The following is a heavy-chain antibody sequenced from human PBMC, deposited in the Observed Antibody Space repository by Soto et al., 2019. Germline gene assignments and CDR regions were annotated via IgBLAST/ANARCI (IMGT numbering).Heavy chain of an antibody. Sequence: ASVNVSFKASGYTFTGYYLHWVRQAPGQGLELMGWINPNTGVTSFAQNFQGRVTMTRDXXXXXAXMXLXXXXSDXTAIYYCARKLIAASGTFDYWGQGTLVTVSS. CDR2: INPNTGVT. J-gene: IGHJ4*02. V-gene: IGHV1-2*02. CDR3: ARKLIAASGTFDY. CDR1: GYTFTGYY. D-gene: IGHD6-13*01.